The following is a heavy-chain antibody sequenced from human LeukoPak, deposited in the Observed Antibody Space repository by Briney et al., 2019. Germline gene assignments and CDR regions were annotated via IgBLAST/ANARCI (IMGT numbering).Heavy chain of an antibody. J-gene: IGHJ4*02. CDR1: GYTFTSYA. Sequence: ASVKVSCKASGYTFTSYAMHWVRQAPGQRLGWMGWINAGNGNTKYSQKFQGRVTITRDTSASTAYMELSSLRSEDTAVYYCYTRAVAGTFDYWGQGTLVTVSS. CDR2: INAGNGNT. V-gene: IGHV1-3*01. CDR3: YTRAVAGTFDY. D-gene: IGHD6-19*01.